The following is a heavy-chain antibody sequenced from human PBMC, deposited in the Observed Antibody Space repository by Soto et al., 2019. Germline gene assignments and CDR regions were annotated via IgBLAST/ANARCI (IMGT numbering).Heavy chain of an antibody. Sequence: GGSLRLSCAASGFIFSTYGMHWVRQAPGKGLEWVAVIWYDGSNKYYADSVKGRFTISRDNSKNTLYLQMNSLRAEDTAVYYCARAVGPFDFWGQGTMVTVSS. J-gene: IGHJ3*01. CDR2: IWYDGSNK. CDR3: ARAVGPFDF. CDR1: GFIFSTYG. V-gene: IGHV3-33*01.